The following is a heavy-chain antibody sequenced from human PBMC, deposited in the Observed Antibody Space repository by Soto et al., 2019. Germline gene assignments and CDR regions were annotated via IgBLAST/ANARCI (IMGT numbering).Heavy chain of an antibody. Sequence: PGGSLRLSCAASGFSFDDYTMHWVRQAPGKGLEWVSLINWDSGTTDYADSVKGRFTISRDNSKNSVYLQLNNLRIEDTALYYCAKDIRPSGWYRLDVWGPGTTVTVSS. J-gene: IGHJ6*02. CDR2: INWDSGTT. CDR3: AKDIRPSGWYRLDV. D-gene: IGHD6-19*01. V-gene: IGHV3-43*01. CDR1: GFSFDDYT.